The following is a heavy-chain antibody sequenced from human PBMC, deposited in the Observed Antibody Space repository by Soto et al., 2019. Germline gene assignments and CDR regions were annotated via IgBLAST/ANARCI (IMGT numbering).Heavy chain of an antibody. CDR2: ISDTGTTT. CDR3: TKDRDMTTNPWYFDL. V-gene: IGHV3-23*01. Sequence: EVQLLESGGGLVQPGGSLRLSCAASGFTFSSRAMSWVRQAPGKGLEWVSAISDTGTTTYYADSVKGRFTISRDNSKNTLYLQMNSLRVEDTALYYCTKDRDMTTNPWYFDLWGRGTLVTVSS. J-gene: IGHJ2*01. D-gene: IGHD4-4*01. CDR1: GFTFSSRA.